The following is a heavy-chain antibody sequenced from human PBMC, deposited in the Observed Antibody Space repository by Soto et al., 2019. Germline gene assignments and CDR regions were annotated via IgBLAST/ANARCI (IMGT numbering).Heavy chain of an antibody. D-gene: IGHD3-10*01. Sequence: GGSLRLSCAASGFTFSSYSMNWARQAPGKGLEYVSAISSDGDSTYSADSVKDRFTISRDNSKNTLYLQMRSLKPEDSAVYYCVKGRYYGSGSYYNRLDYWGQGTLVTVSS. V-gene: IGHV3-64D*06. J-gene: IGHJ4*02. CDR1: GFTFSSYS. CDR3: VKGRYYGSGSYYNRLDY. CDR2: ISSDGDST.